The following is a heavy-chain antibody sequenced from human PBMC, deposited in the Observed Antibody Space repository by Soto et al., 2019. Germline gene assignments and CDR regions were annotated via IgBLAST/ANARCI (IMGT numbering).Heavy chain of an antibody. Sequence: ASVKVSCKASGYSFTDYHIHWVRQAPGQGLEWLGRINPKSGGTSTAQKFQGWVTMTTDTSISTASMELTRLTSDDTAIYYCARGDSTDCSNGVCSFFYNHDMDVWGPGTTVTV. CDR1: GYSFTDYH. CDR2: INPKSGGT. J-gene: IGHJ6*02. D-gene: IGHD2-8*01. V-gene: IGHV1-2*04. CDR3: ARGDSTDCSNGVCSFFYNHDMDV.